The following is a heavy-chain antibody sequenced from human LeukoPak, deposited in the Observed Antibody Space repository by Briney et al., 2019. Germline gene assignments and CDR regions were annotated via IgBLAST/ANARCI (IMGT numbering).Heavy chain of an antibody. CDR1: GFTFSSYS. CDR3: ARSPPLVSRSYDY. Sequence: GGSLRLSCAASGFTFSSYSMNWVRQAPGKGLEWVSYISSSSSTIYYADSVKGRFTISRDNAKNSLYLQMNSLRAEDTAVYYCARSPPLVSRSYDYWGQGTLVTVSS. V-gene: IGHV3-48*01. J-gene: IGHJ4*02. D-gene: IGHD3-10*01. CDR2: ISSSSSTI.